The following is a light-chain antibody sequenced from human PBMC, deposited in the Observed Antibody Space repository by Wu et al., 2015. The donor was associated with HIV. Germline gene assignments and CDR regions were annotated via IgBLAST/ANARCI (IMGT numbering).Light chain of an antibody. J-gene: IGKJ4*01. CDR3: QQSYSSPQT. Sequence: DIQMTQSPSSLSAAVGDRVTITCRASQSISSFLNWYQQKLGEAPKLLISGASDLESGVPSRFSGSASGTDFTLIISSLQPEDFATYYCQQSYSSPQTFGGGTKVDIK. V-gene: IGKV1-39*01. CDR2: GAS. CDR1: QSISSF.